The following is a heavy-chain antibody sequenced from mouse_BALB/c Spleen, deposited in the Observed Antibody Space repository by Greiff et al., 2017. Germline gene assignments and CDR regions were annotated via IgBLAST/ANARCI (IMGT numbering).Heavy chain of an antibody. V-gene: IGHV14-4*02. CDR1: GFNIKDYY. Sequence: EVQLQQSGAELVRSGASVKLSCTASGFNIKDYYMHWVKQRPEQGLEWIGWIDPENGDTEYAPKFQGKATMTADTSSNTAYLQLSSLTSEDTAVYYCSLLRPLAMDYWGQGTSVTVSS. CDR2: IDPENGDT. D-gene: IGHD1-2*01. CDR3: SLLRPLAMDY. J-gene: IGHJ4*01.